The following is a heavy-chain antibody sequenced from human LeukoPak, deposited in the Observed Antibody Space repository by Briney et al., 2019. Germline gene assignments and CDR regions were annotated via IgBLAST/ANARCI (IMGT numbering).Heavy chain of an antibody. J-gene: IGHJ3*02. CDR1: GYSISTTNW. D-gene: IGHD1-26*01. CDR2: IYYSGST. CDR3: ARGPGGGSYSDAFDI. Sequence: PSETLSLTCAVSGYSISTTNWWGWIRQPPGKGLEWIGYIYYSGSTYYKPSLKSRVTMPVDTSKNQFSLKLSSVTAVDTAVYYCARGPGGGSYSDAFDIWGQGTMVTVSS. V-gene: IGHV4-28*03.